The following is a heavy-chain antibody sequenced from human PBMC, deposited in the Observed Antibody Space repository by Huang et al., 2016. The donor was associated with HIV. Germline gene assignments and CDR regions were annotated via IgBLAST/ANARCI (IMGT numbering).Heavy chain of an antibody. D-gene: IGHD1-1*01. CDR1: VSTYS. V-gene: IGHV3-48*01. J-gene: IGHJ4*02. CDR2: ITRRGNTT. CDR3: AREVQREKNYFDY. Sequence: VSTYSLNWVRQAPGKGLEWVSYITRRGNTTYYAASVRGRFTISRDTAKNSLFLQMNSLRAEDTAVYYCAREVQREKNYFDYWGQGTLVTVSS.